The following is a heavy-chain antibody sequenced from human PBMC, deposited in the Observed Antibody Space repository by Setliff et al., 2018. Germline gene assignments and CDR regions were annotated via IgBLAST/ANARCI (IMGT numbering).Heavy chain of an antibody. D-gene: IGHD5-12*01. J-gene: IGHJ4*02. CDR1: GFTFSSYA. CDR3: IVAGNYFDY. CDR2: ISSNGGST. V-gene: IGHV3-64*02. Sequence: GSLRLSCAASGFTFSSYAMHWVRQAPGKGLEYVSAISSNGGSTYYADSVKGRFTISRDNSKNTAYLQMGSLNTEDTAVYYCIVAGNYFDYWGQGTLVTVSS.